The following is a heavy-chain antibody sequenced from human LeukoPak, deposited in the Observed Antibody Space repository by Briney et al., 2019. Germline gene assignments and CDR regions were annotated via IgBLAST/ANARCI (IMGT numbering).Heavy chain of an antibody. V-gene: IGHV3-66*01. CDR1: GFTFSNYS. CDR3: ARATVY. D-gene: IGHD4-17*01. Sequence: SGGSLRLSCAASGFTFSNYSMTWVRQAPGKGLEWVSVLYSGGSTYYADSVKGRFTISRDNSKNTLYLQMNSLRAEDTAVYYCARATVYWGQGTLVTVSP. J-gene: IGHJ4*02. CDR2: LYSGGST.